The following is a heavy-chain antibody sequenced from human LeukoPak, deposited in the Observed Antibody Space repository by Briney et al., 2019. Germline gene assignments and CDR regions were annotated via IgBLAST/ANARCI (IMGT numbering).Heavy chain of an antibody. CDR1: GGSISSYY. D-gene: IGHD1-1*01. J-gene: IGHJ2*01. Sequence: PSETLSLTCTVSGGSISSYYWSWIRQPPGKGLEWIGYIYYSGSTNYNPSLKSRVTISVDTSKNQFSLKLSSVTAADTAVYYCARDKLSYWYFDLWGRGTLVTVSS. CDR2: IYYSGST. CDR3: ARDKLSYWYFDL. V-gene: IGHV4-59*01.